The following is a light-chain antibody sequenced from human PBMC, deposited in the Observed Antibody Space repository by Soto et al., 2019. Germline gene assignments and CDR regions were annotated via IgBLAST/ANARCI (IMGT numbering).Light chain of an antibody. Sequence: MTQSPATLSVSPGERATLSCRASQSVSSYLAWYQQKPGKAPELLIYAASTLQSGVPSRFSGSGSGTDFTLTISCLQSEDFATYYCQQYYSFPFTFGPGTKVDIK. V-gene: IGKV1-8*01. CDR3: QQYYSFPFT. CDR1: QSVSSY. J-gene: IGKJ3*01. CDR2: AAS.